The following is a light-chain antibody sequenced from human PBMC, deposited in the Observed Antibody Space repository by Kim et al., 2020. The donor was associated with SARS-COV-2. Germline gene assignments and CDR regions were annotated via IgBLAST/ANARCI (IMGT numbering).Light chain of an antibody. J-gene: IGLJ1*01. V-gene: IGLV2-11*01. CDR2: DVT. CDR1: NNDVGAYDY. Sequence: LTQPRSVSGSPGQSVTISCTGTNNDVGAYDYVSWYQHHPGKAPKLIIFDVTKRPSGVPDRFSASKSGNTASLTISGLQGEDEADYYCCSYAGTYSYVFGIGTKVTVL. CDR3: CSYAGTYSYV.